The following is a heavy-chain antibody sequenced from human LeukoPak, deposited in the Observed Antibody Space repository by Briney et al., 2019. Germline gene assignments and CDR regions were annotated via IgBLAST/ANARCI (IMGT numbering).Heavy chain of an antibody. CDR2: ISSSSSYI. Sequence: GGSLRLSCAASRFTFSSYSMNWVRQAPGKGLEWVSSISSSSSYIYYADSVKGRFTISRDNAKNSLYLQMNSLRAEDTAVYYCASNLGFGELSPDYWGQGTLVTVSS. D-gene: IGHD3-10*01. V-gene: IGHV3-21*01. J-gene: IGHJ4*02. CDR1: RFTFSSYS. CDR3: ASNLGFGELSPDY.